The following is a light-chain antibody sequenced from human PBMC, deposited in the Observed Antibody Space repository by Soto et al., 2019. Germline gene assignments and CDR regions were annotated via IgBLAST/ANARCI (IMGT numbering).Light chain of an antibody. J-gene: IGKJ5*01. V-gene: IGKV3-11*01. CDR1: QSVSSSY. CDR3: QQRNNWPPIT. CDR2: DAS. Sequence: EIVLTQSPATLSLSPGERATLSCRASQSVSSSYLAWYQQKPGQAPRLLIYDASNRATGVPARFSGSGSGTDFTLTISSLEPEDFALYYCQQRNNWPPITFGQGTRLEIK.